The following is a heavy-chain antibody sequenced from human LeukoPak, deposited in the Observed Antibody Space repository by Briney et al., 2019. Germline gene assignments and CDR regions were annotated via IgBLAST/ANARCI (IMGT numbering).Heavy chain of an antibody. Sequence: SETLSLTCTASGGSISSHYRSWIRQPPGEGLEWIGYIYYSGSTNYNPPLKSRVTISVDTSKNQFSLKLSSVTAADTAVYYCARVGATGGEFDYWGQGTLVTVSS. D-gene: IGHD1-26*01. V-gene: IGHV4-59*11. CDR3: ARVGATGGEFDY. CDR2: IYYSGST. J-gene: IGHJ4*02. CDR1: GGSISSHY.